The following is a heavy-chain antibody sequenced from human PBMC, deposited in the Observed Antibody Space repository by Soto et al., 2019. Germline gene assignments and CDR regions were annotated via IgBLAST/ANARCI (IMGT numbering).Heavy chain of an antibody. V-gene: IGHV3-7*01. D-gene: IGHD1-1*01. CDR2: INQNGGAM. CDR3: ARVWNDGRFDY. CDR1: GFTFSNYW. Sequence: EVQLVESGGGLVQPGGSLRLSCAASGFTFSNYWMTWVLQAPGKGLELVASINQNGGAMHYVDSVKGRFTVSRDNAKNSLYLQVNSLRAEDTAVFYCARVWNDGRFDYWGQGTLVTVSS. J-gene: IGHJ4*02.